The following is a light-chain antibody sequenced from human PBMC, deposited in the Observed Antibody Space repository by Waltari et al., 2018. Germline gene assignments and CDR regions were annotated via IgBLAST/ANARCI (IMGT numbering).Light chain of an antibody. J-gene: IGKJ2*01. V-gene: IGKV4-1*01. CDR3: QQYYSTPPT. Sequence: DIVMTQSPDSLAVSLGERATINCKSSQSVVYSSNNKNYLAWYQQKPGTPPKLLISWASTREAGVPDRFRGSGSGTDFTLTISSLQAEDVAVYYCQQYYSTPPTFGQGTKLEIK. CDR1: QSVVYSSNNKNY. CDR2: WAS.